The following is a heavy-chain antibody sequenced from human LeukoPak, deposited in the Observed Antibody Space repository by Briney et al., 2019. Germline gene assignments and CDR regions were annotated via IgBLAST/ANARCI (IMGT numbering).Heavy chain of an antibody. V-gene: IGHV4-34*01. CDR1: GGSFSGYY. Sequence: PSETLSLTCAVYGGSFSGYYWSWIRQPPGKGLEWIGEINHSGSTNYNPSLKSRVTISVDTSKNQFSPKLSSVTAADTAVYYCARGPRIAARRGFDYWGQGTLVTVSS. CDR2: INHSGST. J-gene: IGHJ4*02. D-gene: IGHD6-6*01. CDR3: ARGPRIAARRGFDY.